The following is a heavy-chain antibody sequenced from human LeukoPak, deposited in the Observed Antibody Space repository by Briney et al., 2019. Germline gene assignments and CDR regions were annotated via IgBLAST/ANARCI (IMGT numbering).Heavy chain of an antibody. CDR2: IFGSGST. Sequence: PSETLSLTCTVSGGSISSGSYYWSWIRQPAGKGLEWIGRIFGSGSTDYNPSLKSRVTISVDTSKNQFSLKLTSVTAADTAVYYCAREGYNYISEGFDYWGQGTLVTVSS. D-gene: IGHD5-18*01. CDR3: AREGYNYISEGFDY. CDR1: GGSISSGSYY. J-gene: IGHJ4*02. V-gene: IGHV4-61*02.